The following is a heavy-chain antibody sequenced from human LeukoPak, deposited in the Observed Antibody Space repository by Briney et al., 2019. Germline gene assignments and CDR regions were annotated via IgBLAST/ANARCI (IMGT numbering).Heavy chain of an antibody. CDR1: GFTFDDYA. CDR2: ISWNSGTI. D-gene: IGHD6-13*01. V-gene: IGHV3-9*03. CDR3: AKGVRAAAGNAYYFDY. Sequence: GRSLRLSCAASGFTFDDYAMHWVRQAPGKGLEWVAGISWNSGTIGYADSVKGRFTISRDNAKNSVYLQTSTLKTEDMAFYYCAKGVRAAAGNAYYFDYWGQGTLVTVSS. J-gene: IGHJ4*02.